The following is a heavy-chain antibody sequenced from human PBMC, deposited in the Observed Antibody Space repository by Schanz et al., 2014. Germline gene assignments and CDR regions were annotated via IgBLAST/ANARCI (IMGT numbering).Heavy chain of an antibody. V-gene: IGHV3-74*02. Sequence: EVQLLESGGGLVQPGKSLRLSCAASGFTFDKYAMHWVRQAPGKGLVWVARINSVGSNTDYADSVTGRFTISRDNAKNTLYLQMNTLRAEDTAVYYCLAPDYGMDVWGQGTTVTVSS. CDR3: LAPDYGMDV. CDR1: GFTFDKYA. J-gene: IGHJ6*02. CDR2: INSVGSNT.